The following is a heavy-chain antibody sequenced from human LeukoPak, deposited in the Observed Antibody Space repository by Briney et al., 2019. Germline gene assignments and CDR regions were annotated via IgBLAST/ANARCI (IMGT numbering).Heavy chain of an antibody. CDR1: GFTFGDYA. V-gene: IGHV3-49*04. J-gene: IGHJ6*04. D-gene: IGHD1-7*01. CDR3: TRDLKNLGNYYYYGMDV. CDR2: IRSKAYGGTT. Sequence: GRSLRLSCTASGFTFGDYAMSWVRQAPGKGLEWGGFIRSKAYGGTTEYAASVKGRFTISRDDSKSIAYLQMNSLKTEDTAVYYCTRDLKNLGNYYYYGMDVWGKGTTVTVSS.